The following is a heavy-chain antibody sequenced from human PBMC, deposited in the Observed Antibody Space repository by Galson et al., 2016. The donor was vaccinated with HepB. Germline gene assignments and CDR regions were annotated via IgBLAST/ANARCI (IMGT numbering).Heavy chain of an antibody. CDR3: ARIGSNHNFDY. CDR1: GYTFTVYY. J-gene: IGHJ4*02. CDR2: INPNSGDT. V-gene: IGHV1-2*06. D-gene: IGHD2-15*01. Sequence: SCKASGYTFTVYYMHWVRQAPGQGLEWMGRINPNSGDTNFAQNFPGRVTMTRDTSISTAYMELSRLRSDDTAVYYCARIGSNHNFDYWGQGTLVTVSS.